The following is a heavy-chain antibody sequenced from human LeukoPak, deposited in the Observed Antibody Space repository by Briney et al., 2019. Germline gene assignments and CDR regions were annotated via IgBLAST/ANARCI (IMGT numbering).Heavy chain of an antibody. CDR2: INDSGST. CDR3: ARGQYCSTTTCYSARRYFDF. Sequence: SETLSLTCAVSGGAFSNYFWTWIRQPPGKGLEWIAEINDSGSTNSNSSLRSRVAISLDTSKNQFSLRLTSVTAVDTAVYYCARGQYCSTTTCYSARRYFDFWGQGTLVTVSS. D-gene: IGHD2-2*01. J-gene: IGHJ4*02. V-gene: IGHV4-34*01. CDR1: GGAFSNYF.